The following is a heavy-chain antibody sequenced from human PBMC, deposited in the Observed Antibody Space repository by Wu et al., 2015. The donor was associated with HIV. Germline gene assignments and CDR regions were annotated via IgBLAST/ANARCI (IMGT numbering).Heavy chain of an antibody. D-gene: IGHD3-9*01. CDR3: ARDKYSYDILTEGHLGY. CDR2: IIPIFGTA. J-gene: IGHJ4*02. V-gene: IGHV1-69*12. Sequence: QVQLVQSGAEVKKPGSSVKVSCKASGGTFSSYAISWVRQAPGQGLEWMGGIIPIFGTANYAQKFQGRVTITADESTSTAYMELSSLRSEDTAVYYCARDKYSYDILTEGHLGYWGQGTLVTVSS. CDR1: GGTFSSYA.